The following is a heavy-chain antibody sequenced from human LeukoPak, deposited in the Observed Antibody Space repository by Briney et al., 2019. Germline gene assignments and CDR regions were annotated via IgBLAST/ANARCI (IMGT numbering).Heavy chain of an antibody. D-gene: IGHD4-17*01. CDR2: ISTQSGDT. CDR3: ARGAYGDK. Sequence: ASVKVSCEASGYTLTSYGINWMRQAPGQGLEWMGWISTQSGDTNYAQKVQGRLTLTTDRSTNTAYMELRSLRSDDTAVYYCARGAYGDKWGQGTMVTVSS. CDR1: GYTLTSYG. V-gene: IGHV1-18*01. J-gene: IGHJ4*02.